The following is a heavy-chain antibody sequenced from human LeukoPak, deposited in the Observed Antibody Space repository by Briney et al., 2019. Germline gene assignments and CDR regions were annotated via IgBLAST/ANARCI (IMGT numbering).Heavy chain of an antibody. CDR2: INPSGGTT. V-gene: IGHV1-46*01. Sequence: ASVKVSCKASGYTFTSYHMHWVRQAPGQGLEWMGMINPSGGTTSYAQKFQGRVTMTRDTSTSTAYMELRSLRSDDTAVYYCARVRSRPYYYGMDVWGQGTTVTVSS. J-gene: IGHJ6*02. D-gene: IGHD6-6*01. CDR3: ARVRSRPYYYGMDV. CDR1: GYTFTSYH.